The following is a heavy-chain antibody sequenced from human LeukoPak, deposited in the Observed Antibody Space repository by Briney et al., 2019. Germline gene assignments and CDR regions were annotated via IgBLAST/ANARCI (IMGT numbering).Heavy chain of an antibody. CDR1: DGSISGYY. CDR3: ARHAPGHFDFL. Sequence: SETLSLTCTVSDGSISGYYCSWIRQPPGKGLEWIGYIFYSGSTSYNPSLESRVTMSVDTSKNQVSLKMRSVTAADTAVYYCARHAPGHFDFLWGQGTLVTVSS. D-gene: IGHD3-9*01. J-gene: IGHJ4*02. V-gene: IGHV4-59*08. CDR2: IFYSGST.